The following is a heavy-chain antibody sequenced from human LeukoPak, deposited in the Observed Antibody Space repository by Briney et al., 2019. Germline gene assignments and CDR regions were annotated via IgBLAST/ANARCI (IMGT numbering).Heavy chain of an antibody. CDR2: IYTDGST. CDR1: GFTVSSNH. Sequence: PGGSLRLSCAASGFTVSSNHMNWVRQAPGKGLEWVSVIYTDGSTYYADSVKGRFTISRDSSKNTLSLQMNSLRAEDTAVYYCARDGTDVLTDRIRFDYWGQGTLVTVSS. CDR3: ARDGTDVLTDRIRFDY. D-gene: IGHD3-9*01. J-gene: IGHJ4*02. V-gene: IGHV3-53*01.